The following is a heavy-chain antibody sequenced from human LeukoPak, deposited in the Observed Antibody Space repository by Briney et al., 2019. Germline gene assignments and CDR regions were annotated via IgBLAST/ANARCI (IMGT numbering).Heavy chain of an antibody. CDR3: VIVRGAR. CDR1: GDPFGRTG. V-gene: IGHV3-7*01. Sequence: GGLLRLTHVPTGDPFGRTGMSCLRQAPGKRMEWVALMRLAGSVTYYVESVKGRFTISRDNTKNLLYLQMNNLRAEDTAVYYCVIVRGARWGQGTLVTVSS. D-gene: IGHD2/OR15-2a*01. J-gene: IGHJ4*02. CDR2: MRLAGSVT.